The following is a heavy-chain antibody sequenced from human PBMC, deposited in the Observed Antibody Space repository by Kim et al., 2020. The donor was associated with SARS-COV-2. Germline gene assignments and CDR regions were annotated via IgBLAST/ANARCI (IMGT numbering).Heavy chain of an antibody. J-gene: IGHJ4*02. V-gene: IGHV1-46*01. CDR2: INPSGGST. Sequence: ASVKVSCKASGYTFTSYYMHWVRQSPGQGLEWMGIINPSGGSTSYAQKFQGRVTMTRDTSTSTVYMELSSLRSEDTAVYYCARDGVDIVATIDYGFDYWGQGPLVTVSS. CDR1: GYTFTSYY. CDR3: ARDGVDIVATIDYGFDY. D-gene: IGHD5-12*01.